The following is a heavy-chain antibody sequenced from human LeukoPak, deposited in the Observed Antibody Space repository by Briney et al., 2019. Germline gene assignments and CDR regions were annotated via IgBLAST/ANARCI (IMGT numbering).Heavy chain of an antibody. CDR3: ARDGPAYSFEH. Sequence: PGGSLRLSCAASGFIFSTYEMHWVRQAPGKGLEWVSYISTSGSTIYYADSVKGRFTFSRGNARNSLFLQMNRLRAEGTAVYYCARDGPAYSFEHWGQGTLVTVSS. J-gene: IGHJ4*02. CDR2: ISTSGSTI. CDR1: GFIFSTYE. D-gene: IGHD2-21*01. V-gene: IGHV3-48*03.